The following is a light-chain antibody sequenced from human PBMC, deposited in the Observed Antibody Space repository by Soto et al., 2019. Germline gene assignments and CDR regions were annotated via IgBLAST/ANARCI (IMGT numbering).Light chain of an antibody. V-gene: IGKV3-20*01. CDR2: GAS. J-gene: IGKJ3*01. CDR3: QQYGSSLFT. Sequence: EIVLTQSPGTLSLSPGERATLSCRASQSVSRSYLAWYQQKPDQAPRLLIYGASSRATGIPVRFSGSGSGTDFTLTISRLEPEDFAVYYCQQYGSSLFTFGPGTKVDIK. CDR1: QSVSRSY.